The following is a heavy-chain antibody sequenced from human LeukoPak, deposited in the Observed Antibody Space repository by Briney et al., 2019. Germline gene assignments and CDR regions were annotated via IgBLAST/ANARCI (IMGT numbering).Heavy chain of an antibody. Sequence: PSETLSLTCTVSGGSISSSSYYWGWIRQPPGKGLEWIGSIYYSGSTYYNPSLKSRVTISVDTSKSQFSLRLSSVTAADTAVYYCARVPRYSSSWYPQNWFDPWGQGTLVTVSS. D-gene: IGHD6-13*01. CDR2: IYYSGST. V-gene: IGHV4-39*07. J-gene: IGHJ5*02. CDR3: ARVPRYSSSWYPQNWFDP. CDR1: GGSISSSSYY.